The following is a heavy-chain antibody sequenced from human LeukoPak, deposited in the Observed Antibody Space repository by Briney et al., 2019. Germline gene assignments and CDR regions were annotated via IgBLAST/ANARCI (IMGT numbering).Heavy chain of an antibody. D-gene: IGHD2-21*02. CDR1: GYTFTGYY. CDR2: INPNSGGT. CDR3: ARAVVVTDPLDY. V-gene: IGHV1-2*06. J-gene: IGHJ4*02. Sequence: GASVKVSCKASGYTFTGYYMHWVRQAPGQGLEWMGRINPNSGGTNYAQKFQGRVTMTRDTSISTAYMELSRLRSDDTAVYYCARAVVVTDPLDYWGQGTLVTVSS.